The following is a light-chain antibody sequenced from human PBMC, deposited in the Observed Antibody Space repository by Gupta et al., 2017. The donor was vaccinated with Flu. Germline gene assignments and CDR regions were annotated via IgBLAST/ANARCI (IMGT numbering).Light chain of an antibody. CDR3: SACDDGLNGQV. V-gene: IGLV1-44*01. Sequence: QSVLSKPPSASGIPGKRVTSSCSGSNSNIGRNTANWYQQLPGTAPKLLMYSNDHRPSGGPDRFSGSKSGTSASLAISGLQSHDEAVYYCSACDDGLNGQVFGPGTKVSVL. CDR1: NSNIGRNT. J-gene: IGLJ1*01. CDR2: SND.